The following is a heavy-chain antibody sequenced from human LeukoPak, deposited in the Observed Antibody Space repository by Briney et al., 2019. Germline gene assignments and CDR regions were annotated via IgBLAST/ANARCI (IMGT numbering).Heavy chain of an antibody. CDR3: ARSITSSWYGDFQH. CDR1: GGFFSSNGYY. J-gene: IGHJ1*01. CDR2: ILYSGTT. V-gene: IGHV4-39*07. D-gene: IGHD6-13*01. Sequence: KASETLSLTCTVSGGFFSSNGYYWGWIRLPPGKGLEWIGSILYSGTTYNNPSLKSRVTMSVDTSKNQFSLKLSSVTAADTAVYYCARSITSSWYGDFQHWGQGTLVTVSS.